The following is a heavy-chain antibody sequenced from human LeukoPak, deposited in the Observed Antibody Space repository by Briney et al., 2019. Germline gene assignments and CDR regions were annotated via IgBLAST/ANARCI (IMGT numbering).Heavy chain of an antibody. J-gene: IGHJ4*02. CDR2: IKQDGSEK. CDR1: GFTFRSYW. V-gene: IGHV3-7*04. CDR3: TREYYYGSGSYYNGY. Sequence: GGSLRLSCAASGFTFRSYWMTWVRQAPGKGLEWVANIKQDGSEKYYVDSVKGRFTISRDNAKNSLYLQMNSLRAEDTAVYYRTREYYYGSGSYYNGYWGQGTLVTVSS. D-gene: IGHD3-10*01.